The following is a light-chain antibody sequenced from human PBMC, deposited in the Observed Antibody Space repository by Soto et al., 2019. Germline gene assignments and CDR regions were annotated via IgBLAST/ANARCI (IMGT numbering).Light chain of an antibody. CDR1: RSDIGAGYG. CDR3: QSFDGSLSGWV. CDR2: GNN. V-gene: IGLV1-40*01. Sequence: QSVPTQPPSVSGAPGQRVTISCTGSRSDIGAGYGVHWYQHLPGTAPILLIYGNNNRPSGVPDRFSGSRSGTSASLAITGLQAEDEADYYCQSFDGSLSGWVFGGGTKVTVL. J-gene: IGLJ3*02.